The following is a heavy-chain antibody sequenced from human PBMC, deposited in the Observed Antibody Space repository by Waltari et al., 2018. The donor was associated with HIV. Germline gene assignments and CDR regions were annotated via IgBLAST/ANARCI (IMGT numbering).Heavy chain of an antibody. Sequence: QAQLVQSGAEVRQPGASVRVPCNASGYTSTAYYMLWLRQAPGPVLEWMGQIHPNSGGTNYAQKFQGRVTMARDTSISTAYMELSRLRSDDTAVYYCASEWELLGWGQGTLVTVSS. CDR2: IHPNSGGT. CDR1: GYTSTAYY. D-gene: IGHD1-26*01. J-gene: IGHJ4*02. CDR3: ASEWELLG. V-gene: IGHV1-2*06.